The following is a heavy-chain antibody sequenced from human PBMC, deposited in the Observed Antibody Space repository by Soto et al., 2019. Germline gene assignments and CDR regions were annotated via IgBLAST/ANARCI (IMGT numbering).Heavy chain of an antibody. D-gene: IGHD5-18*01. CDR3: TTDSYGYFDY. J-gene: IGHJ4*02. CDR2: FNAGSGYT. Sequence: QVHLVQSGAEVKKPGASVKISCKAAGYTFTSFPMHWVRQAPGRRLEWMGWFNAGSGYTKYSQKFQGRVTITRDTSASTAYMALSSLRSEDTAVYYCTTDSYGYFDYWGQGTLVTVSS. CDR1: GYTFTSFP. V-gene: IGHV1-3*01.